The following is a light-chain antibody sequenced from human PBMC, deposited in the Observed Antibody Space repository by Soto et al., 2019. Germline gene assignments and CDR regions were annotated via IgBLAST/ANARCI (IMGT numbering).Light chain of an antibody. CDR2: GAS. CDR1: QSVSSSY. Sequence: EIVLTQSPGTLSLSPGERATLSCRASQSVSSSYLAWYQQKPGQAPRLLIYGASSSATGIPDRFSGSGSGTDFTLTISRLEPEDFAVYYCQQYGSWSTFGQGTKLEIK. CDR3: QQYGSWST. J-gene: IGKJ2*02. V-gene: IGKV3-20*01.